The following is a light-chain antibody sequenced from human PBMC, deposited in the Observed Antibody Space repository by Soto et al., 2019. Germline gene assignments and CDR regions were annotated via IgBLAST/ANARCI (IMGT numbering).Light chain of an antibody. V-gene: IGKV3-15*01. CDR2: GAS. J-gene: IGKJ3*01. CDR3: QQYNNWVFT. Sequence: EIVMTQSPATRSVSPGERATLSCRASQSVSNNLAWYQQKPGQAPRLLIYGASTRATGIPARFSGSGSGTEFTLTISSLQSEDFAVYYCQQYNNWVFTFGPGTKVDIK. CDR1: QSVSNN.